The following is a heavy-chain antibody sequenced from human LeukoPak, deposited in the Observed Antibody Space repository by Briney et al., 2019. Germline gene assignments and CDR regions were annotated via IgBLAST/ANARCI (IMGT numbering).Heavy chain of an antibody. CDR3: AKRGVVIRVILVGFHKEAYYFDS. V-gene: IGHV3-7*03. CDR2: IKQDGNEK. D-gene: IGHD3-10*01. J-gene: IGHJ4*02. Sequence: PGRSLRLSCAASGFTFSSYWMSWVRQAPGKGLEWVANIKQDGNEKYFVDSVRGRFTISRDNAKNSLFLQMNNLRADDTAVYFCAKRGVVIRVILVGFHKEAYYFDSWGQGALVTVSS. CDR1: GFTFSSYW.